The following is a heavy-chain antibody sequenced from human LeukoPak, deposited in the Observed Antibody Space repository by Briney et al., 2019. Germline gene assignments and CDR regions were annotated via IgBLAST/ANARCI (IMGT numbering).Heavy chain of an antibody. D-gene: IGHD2-2*01. CDR2: IIPILGIA. CDR1: GGTFSSYA. J-gene: IGHJ6*02. V-gene: IGHV1-69*04. Sequence: ASVKVSCKASGGTFSSYAISWVRQATGQGLEWMGRIIPILGIANYAQKFQGRVTITADRSTSTAYMELSSLRSEDTAAYYCAGPYCSSTSCYAWYYYYGIDVWGPDTPLTVSS. CDR3: AGPYCSSTSCYAWYYYYGIDV.